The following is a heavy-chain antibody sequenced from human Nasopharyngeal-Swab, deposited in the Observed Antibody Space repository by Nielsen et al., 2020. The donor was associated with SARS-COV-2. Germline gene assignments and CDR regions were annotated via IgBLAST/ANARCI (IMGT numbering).Heavy chain of an antibody. CDR2: IYYSGST. CDR3: ARGGNWRSGFGERVYYFDY. Sequence: GSLRLSCTVSGGSISSYYWSWIRQPPGKGLEWIGYIYYSGSTNYNPSLKSRVTISVDSSKNQFSLKLTSVTAADTAVYYCARGGNWRSGFGERVYYFDYWGQGTLVTVSS. CDR1: GGSISSYY. V-gene: IGHV4-59*13. D-gene: IGHD3-10*01. J-gene: IGHJ4*02.